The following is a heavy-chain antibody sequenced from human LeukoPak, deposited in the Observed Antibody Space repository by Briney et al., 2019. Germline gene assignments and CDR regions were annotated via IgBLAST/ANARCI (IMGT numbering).Heavy chain of an antibody. D-gene: IGHD3-22*01. CDR2: IWSDGSNK. CDR3: ARRDSSFGMDV. V-gene: IGHV3-33*01. J-gene: IGHJ6*02. CDR1: GFTFSSYG. Sequence: GSLRLSCAASGFTFSSYGMHWVRQAPGKGLEWVAVIWSDGSNKYYGDSVKGRFTISRDNSKNTLYLQMNSLRAEDTAVYYCARRDSSFGMDVWGQGTTVTVFS.